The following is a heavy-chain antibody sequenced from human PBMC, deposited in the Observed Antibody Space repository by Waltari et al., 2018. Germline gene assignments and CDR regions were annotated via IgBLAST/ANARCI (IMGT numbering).Heavy chain of an antibody. Sequence: VQLQESGPGLLRPSETLSLHCSVSGDYISSYYWSWIRQTPGKGREWIGDINSSVHTQDKPSLKGRTTISMDTSNNHILRKWTAVTTADTGRYVCAGGAWVDPWGPGTLVTVS. CDR1: GDYISSYY. J-gene: IGHJ5*02. V-gene: IGHV4-59*01. CDR2: INSSVHT. D-gene: IGHD3-16*01. CDR3: AGGAWVDP.